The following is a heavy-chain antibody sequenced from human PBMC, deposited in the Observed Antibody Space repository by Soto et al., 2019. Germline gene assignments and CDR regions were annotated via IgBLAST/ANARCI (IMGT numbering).Heavy chain of an antibody. CDR1: GFTFSDYY. V-gene: IGHV3-11*01. D-gene: IGHD2-2*01. Sequence: GGSLRLSCAASGFTFSDYYMSWIRQAPGKGLEWVSYISSSGSTIYYADSGKGRFTISRDNAKNSLYLQMNSLRAEDTALYYCARTHLIPAAIYWFDPWGQGTLVTVSS. J-gene: IGHJ5*02. CDR2: ISSSGSTI. CDR3: ARTHLIPAAIYWFDP.